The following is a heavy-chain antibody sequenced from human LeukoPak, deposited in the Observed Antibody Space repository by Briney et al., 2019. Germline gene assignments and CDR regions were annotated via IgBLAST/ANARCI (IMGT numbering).Heavy chain of an antibody. CDR1: GGSISSSNW. V-gene: IGHV4-4*02. D-gene: IGHD3-10*01. CDR3: ARGGWFGELYSAEYFQR. Sequence: SETLSLTCAVSGGSISSSNWWSWVRQPPGKGLEWIGEIYHSGSTNYNPSLKSRVAISVDKSKNQFSLNLSSVTAADTAVYYCARGGWFGELYSAEYFQRWGQGTLVTVSS. CDR2: IYHSGST. J-gene: IGHJ1*01.